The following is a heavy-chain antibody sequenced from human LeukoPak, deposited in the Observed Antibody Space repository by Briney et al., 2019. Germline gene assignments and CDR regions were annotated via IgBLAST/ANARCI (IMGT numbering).Heavy chain of an antibody. Sequence: SETLSLTCTVSGYSISSGYYWGWIRQPPGKGLEWLGSIYRGTTYYNPSLKSRVTISVDTSKNQFSLKLSSVTAADTAVYYCARVPDCSSTSCYSWFDPWGQGTLVTVSS. D-gene: IGHD2-2*01. CDR3: ARVPDCSSTSCYSWFDP. CDR1: GYSISSGYY. CDR2: IYRGTT. V-gene: IGHV4-38-2*02. J-gene: IGHJ5*02.